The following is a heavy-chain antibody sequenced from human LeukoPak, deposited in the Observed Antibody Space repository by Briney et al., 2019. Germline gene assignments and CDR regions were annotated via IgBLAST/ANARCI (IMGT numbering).Heavy chain of an antibody. D-gene: IGHD5-18*01. V-gene: IGHV3-33*01. Sequence: SGGPLRLSCAAAGFTFSSYGFDWVRQAPGKGLGWVAVIWSDGRDKYDADSVRGRFPSCRDNSDDPLYLQMDSLGAEDTAVYFCARTLGGYNYGPYDSWGQGTLVSVSS. CDR3: ARTLGGYNYGPYDS. J-gene: IGHJ4*02. CDR1: GFTFSSYG. CDR2: IWSDGRDK.